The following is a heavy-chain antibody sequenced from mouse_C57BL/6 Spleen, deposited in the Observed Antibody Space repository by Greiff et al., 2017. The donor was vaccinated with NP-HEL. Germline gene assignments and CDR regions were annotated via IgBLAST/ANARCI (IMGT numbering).Heavy chain of an antibody. V-gene: IGHV1-69*01. D-gene: IGHD2-3*01. CDR1: GYTFTSYW. J-gene: IGHJ4*01. CDR2: IDPSDSYT. CDR3: ARGWLLLGAMDY. Sequence: QVQLQQPGAELVMPGASVKLSCKASGYTFTSYWMHWVKQRPGQGLEWIGEIDPSDSYTNYHQKFKGKSTLTVDKSSSTAYMQLSSLTSEDSAVYYCARGWLLLGAMDYWGQGTSVTVSS.